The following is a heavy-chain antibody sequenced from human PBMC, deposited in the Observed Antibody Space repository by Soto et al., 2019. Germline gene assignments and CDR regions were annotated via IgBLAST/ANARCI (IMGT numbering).Heavy chain of an antibody. Sequence: GGSLRLSCAASGFTFSSYAMTWVRQAPGKGLEWVSAISGGGGSTYYADSVKGRFTISRDSSKNTLYLQMNSLRVEDTAVYYCARAYGAVEVWGQGTRVTVSS. CDR3: ARAYGAVEV. V-gene: IGHV3-23*01. D-gene: IGHD4-17*01. J-gene: IGHJ4*02. CDR2: ISGGGGST. CDR1: GFTFSSYA.